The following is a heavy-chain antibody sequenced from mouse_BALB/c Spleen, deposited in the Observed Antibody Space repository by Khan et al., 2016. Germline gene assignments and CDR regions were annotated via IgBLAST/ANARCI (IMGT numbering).Heavy chain of an antibody. V-gene: IGHV5-6-5*01. Sequence: EVELVESGGGLVKPGGSLKLSCAASGFTFRSYAMSWVRQTPEKRLEWVASINSGGSSFYPHVVNDRFTISRDAARNILSLQMSSLRSEDTAMYYCTTKVYYFDYWGQGTTLTVSS. CDR2: INSGGSS. J-gene: IGHJ2*01. CDR3: TTKVYYFDY. CDR1: GFTFRSYA.